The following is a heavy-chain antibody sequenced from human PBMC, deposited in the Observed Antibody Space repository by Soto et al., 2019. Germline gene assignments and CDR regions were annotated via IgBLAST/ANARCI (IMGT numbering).Heavy chain of an antibody. D-gene: IGHD5-12*01. CDR3: ARGGLTPPDY. V-gene: IGHV1-18*01. CDR1: GYTFTSYG. CDR2: ISAYNGNT. J-gene: IGHJ4*02. Sequence: QVQLVQSGAEVKKPGASVKVSCKASGYTFTSYGISWVRQAPGQGLEWMGWISAYNGNTNYVQKPQGRVTITTHKSTSISYMELRSLRSDDTALYYCARGGLTPPDYWGQGTLVTVSS.